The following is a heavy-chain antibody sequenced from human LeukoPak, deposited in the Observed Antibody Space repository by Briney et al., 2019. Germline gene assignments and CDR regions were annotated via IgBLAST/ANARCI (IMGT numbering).Heavy chain of an antibody. CDR3: ARTYSRSSNWFDP. CDR1: GYRFTNYW. Sequence: GESLQISCKGSGYRFTNYWIGWVRPMPGKGLEWMGIIYPGDSDTRYSPSFQGQVTISADKSISTAYLQWSSLEASDTAIYYCARTYSRSSNWFDPWGQGTLVTVSS. D-gene: IGHD6-6*01. J-gene: IGHJ5*02. V-gene: IGHV5-51*01. CDR2: IYPGDSDT.